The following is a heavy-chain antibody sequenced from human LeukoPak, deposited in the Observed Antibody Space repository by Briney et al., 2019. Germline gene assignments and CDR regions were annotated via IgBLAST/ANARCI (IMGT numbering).Heavy chain of an antibody. Sequence: GASVKVSCKASGYTFTDYYIHWVRQAPGQGLEWMGWINPNNFDSKYAQKSQGSVTMTRDTSIATAYMELRRLTSDDTAVYYCARERYSGYSSLGPWGQGTLVTVSS. CDR2: INPNNFDS. CDR3: ARERYSGYSSLGP. D-gene: IGHD3-22*01. J-gene: IGHJ4*02. CDR1: GYTFTDYY. V-gene: IGHV1-2*04.